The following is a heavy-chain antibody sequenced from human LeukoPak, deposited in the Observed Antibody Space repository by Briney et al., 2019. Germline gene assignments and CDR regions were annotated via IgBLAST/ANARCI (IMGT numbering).Heavy chain of an antibody. Sequence: SETLSLTCTVSGYSISSGYYWGWIRQPPGKGLEWTGSIYHSGSTYYNPSLKSRVTISVDTSKDQFSLKLSSVTAADTAVYYCARAGILWFGELLPLDYWGQGTLVTVSS. CDR1: GYSISSGYY. V-gene: IGHV4-38-2*02. CDR2: IYHSGST. J-gene: IGHJ4*02. D-gene: IGHD3-10*01. CDR3: ARAGILWFGELLPLDY.